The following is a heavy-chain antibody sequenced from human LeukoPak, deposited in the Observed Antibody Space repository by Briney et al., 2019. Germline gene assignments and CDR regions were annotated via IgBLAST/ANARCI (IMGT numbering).Heavy chain of an antibody. CDR3: ASTGYSSGWYEGPDY. D-gene: IGHD6-19*01. J-gene: IGHJ4*02. CDR1: GFTFSSYA. V-gene: IGHV3-23*01. CDR2: ISGSGGST. Sequence: GGSLSLSCAASGFTFSSYAMSWVRQAPGKGLEWVSAISGSGGSTYYADSVKGRFTISRDNSKNTLYLQMNSLRAEDTAVYYCASTGYSSGWYEGPDYWGQGTLVTVSS.